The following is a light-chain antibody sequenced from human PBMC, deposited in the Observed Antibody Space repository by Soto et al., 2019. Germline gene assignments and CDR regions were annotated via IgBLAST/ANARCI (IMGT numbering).Light chain of an antibody. V-gene: IGKV1-5*03. CDR2: KAS. Sequence: DIQMTQSPSTLSASVGDRVTITCRASQSISSWLAWYQQKPGKAPKLLIYKASSLESGVPSRFSGSGSGTEFTLTISSLQPDDFATCYCQQYRTFGQGTKVDIK. CDR3: QQYRT. CDR1: QSISSW. J-gene: IGKJ1*01.